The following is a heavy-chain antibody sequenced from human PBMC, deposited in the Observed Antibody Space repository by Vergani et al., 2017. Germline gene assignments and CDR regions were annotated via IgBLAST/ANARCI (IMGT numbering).Heavy chain of an antibody. V-gene: IGHV4-31*03. CDR1: GGSISSGGYY. J-gene: IGHJ5*02. CDR2: IYYSGST. Sequence: QVQLQESGPGLVKPSQTLSLTCTVSGGSISSGGYYWSWIRQHPGKGLEWIGYIYYSGSTYYNPSLKSRVTISVDTSKNQFSLKVSSVTAADTAVYYCARVVFGGLNWFDPWGQGTLGTVSS. CDR3: ARVVFGGLNWFDP. D-gene: IGHD3-3*01.